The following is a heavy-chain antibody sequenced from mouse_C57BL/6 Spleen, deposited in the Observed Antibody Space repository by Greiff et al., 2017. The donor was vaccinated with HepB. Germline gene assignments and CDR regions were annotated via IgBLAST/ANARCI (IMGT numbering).Heavy chain of an antibody. CDR2: INPNNGGT. Sequence: EVQLQQSGPELVKPGASVKISCKASGYTFTDYYMNWVKQSHGKSLEWIGDINPNNGGTRYNQKFKGKATLTVDKSSSTAYMELRSLTSEDSAVYYFARRGYITTFSSYFDYWGQGTTLTVAS. J-gene: IGHJ2*01. CDR1: GYTFTDYY. CDR3: ARRGYITTFSSYFDY. D-gene: IGHD1-1*01. V-gene: IGHV1-26*01.